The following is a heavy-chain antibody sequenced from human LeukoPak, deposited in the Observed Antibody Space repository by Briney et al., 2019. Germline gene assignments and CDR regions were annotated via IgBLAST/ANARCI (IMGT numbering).Heavy chain of an antibody. J-gene: IGHJ3*02. D-gene: IGHD5/OR15-5a*01. CDR3: ASFGILVSRGAFDI. CDR1: EFTFSNNW. CDR2: IKGDGSIK. V-gene: IGHV3-7*01. Sequence: PGGSLRLSCAASEFTFSNNWMSWVRQAPGKGPEWVASIKGDGSIKYYVDSVKGRFTISRDYAKNSLSSLRAEDTAVYYCASFGILVSRGAFDIWGQGTMVTVSS.